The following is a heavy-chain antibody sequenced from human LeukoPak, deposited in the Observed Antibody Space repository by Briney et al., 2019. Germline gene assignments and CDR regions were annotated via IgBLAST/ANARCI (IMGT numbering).Heavy chain of an antibody. D-gene: IGHD3-9*01. J-gene: IGHJ2*01. Sequence: GGSLRLSCAASGFTVSSNYMSWVRQAPGKGLEWVSVIYSGGSTFYADSVKGRFSISRDNSKNTLYLQMNSLRAEDTAVYYCARGNTYYALLTGYSRGWYFDLWGRGTLVTVSS. V-gene: IGHV3-53*01. CDR2: IYSGGST. CDR3: ARGNTYYALLTGYSRGWYFDL. CDR1: GFTVSSNY.